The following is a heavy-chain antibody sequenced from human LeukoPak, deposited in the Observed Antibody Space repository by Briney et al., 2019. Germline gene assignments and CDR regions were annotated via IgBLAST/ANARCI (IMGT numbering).Heavy chain of an antibody. Sequence: GGTLRLSCAASGFIFSSHGMNWVRQAPGKGLEWVSGISPSGDITYYADSVKGRFTISRDNSKNTVYLQMDSLRFEDAAVYYCARDLSAAAGGYWGQGTLVTVSS. CDR2: ISPSGDIT. D-gene: IGHD6-13*01. CDR1: GFIFSSHG. CDR3: ARDLSAAAGGY. J-gene: IGHJ4*02. V-gene: IGHV3-23*01.